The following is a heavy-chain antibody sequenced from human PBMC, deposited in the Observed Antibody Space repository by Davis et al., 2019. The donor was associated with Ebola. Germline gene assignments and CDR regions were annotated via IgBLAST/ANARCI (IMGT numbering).Heavy chain of an antibody. Sequence: ESLKISCAASGFTFSSYGMHWVRQAPGKGLEWIAFISNGGRTIYNPSLRGRVTISIDTSKNQFSLEVRSVTAADTAFYYCVRGSDAYKTGYWGQGTLVTVSS. CDR2: ISNGGRT. CDR1: GFTFSSYG. D-gene: IGHD5-24*01. CDR3: VRGSDAYKTGY. V-gene: IGHV4-59*01. J-gene: IGHJ4*02.